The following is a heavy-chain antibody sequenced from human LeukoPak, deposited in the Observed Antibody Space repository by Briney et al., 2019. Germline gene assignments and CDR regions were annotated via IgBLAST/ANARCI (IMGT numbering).Heavy chain of an antibody. CDR3: ARDQVDAGSYFAFFDY. Sequence: ASVKVSCKAPGYTFTGYYIHWVRQAPGQGPEWMGWIYPHSGGTNYAQKFQGRVTMTRDTSISTAYMELSRLRSDDTAVYCCARDQVDAGSYFAFFDYWGQGTLVTVSS. V-gene: IGHV1-2*02. CDR2: IYPHSGGT. CDR1: GYTFTGYY. J-gene: IGHJ4*02. D-gene: IGHD1-26*01.